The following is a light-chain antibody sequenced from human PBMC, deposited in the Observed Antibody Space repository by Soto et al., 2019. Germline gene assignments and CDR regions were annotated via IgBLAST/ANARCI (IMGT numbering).Light chain of an antibody. CDR1: QSVSSN. J-gene: IGKJ5*01. V-gene: IGKV3-15*01. CDR3: QQYSKWPIT. Sequence: LMTQSPATLSLSPGDSATLSCRASQSVSSNLAWYQQHPGQPPRLLIYGISTRATGIPDRLSGSGSGTELSLTISSLQSEDFAVYYCQQYSKWPITFGQGTRLEIK. CDR2: GIS.